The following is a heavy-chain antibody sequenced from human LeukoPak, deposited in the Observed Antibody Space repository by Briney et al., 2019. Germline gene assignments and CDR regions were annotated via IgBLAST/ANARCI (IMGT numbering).Heavy chain of an antibody. CDR1: GFTVSSNY. Sequence: GGSLRLSCAASGFTVSSNYMNWVRQAPGKGLEWVSVIYGGGNIYYADSVKGRFTISRDNSKNTLYLQMNSLRAEDTAVYYCARYPGSPYYDSSGYYLLGPWGQGTLVTVSS. CDR3: ARYPGSPYYDSSGYYLLGP. CDR2: IYGGGNI. J-gene: IGHJ5*02. D-gene: IGHD3-22*01. V-gene: IGHV3-53*01.